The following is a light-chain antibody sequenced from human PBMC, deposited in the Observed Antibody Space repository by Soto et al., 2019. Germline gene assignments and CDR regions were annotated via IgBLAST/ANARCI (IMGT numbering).Light chain of an antibody. Sequence: DIQMTQSPSTLSASVGDRVTITCRASRSISSWLAWYQQKPGKAPKLLIYDASSLESGVPSRFSGSGSGTEFTLTISTLQPDDFATYYCQQYYSNSRTFGQGTKVDIK. J-gene: IGKJ1*01. CDR2: DAS. CDR1: RSISSW. V-gene: IGKV1-5*01. CDR3: QQYYSNSRT.